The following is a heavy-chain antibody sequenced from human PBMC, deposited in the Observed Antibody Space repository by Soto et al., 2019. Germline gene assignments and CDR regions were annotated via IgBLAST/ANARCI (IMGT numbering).Heavy chain of an antibody. D-gene: IGHD5-12*01. CDR2: ISGSGDST. J-gene: IGHJ4*02. CDR1: GFTFSTYA. V-gene: IGHV3-23*01. CDR3: AKDSFINLRGYDSY. Sequence: GGSLRLSCAASGFTFSTYAMIWVRQAPGKGLEWVSAISGSGDSTYYADSVKGRFTTSRDNSKNTLYLQMSSLRAEDTAIYYCAKDSFINLRGYDSYWGQGTLVTVSS.